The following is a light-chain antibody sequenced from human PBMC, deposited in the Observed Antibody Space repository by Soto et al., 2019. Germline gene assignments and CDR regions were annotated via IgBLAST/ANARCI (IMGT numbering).Light chain of an antibody. CDR3: MQATQLRT. Sequence: EIVLTQTPLLSPVTPGQPASISCRSSRSLVASDGNAYLTWLHQRPGQPPRPLIYKVSQRLSGVPDRFSGSGAGTDFTLHISRVEAEDVGTYFCMQATQLRTFGQGTRLEIK. J-gene: IGKJ5*01. CDR1: RSLVASDGNAY. V-gene: IGKV2-24*01. CDR2: KVS.